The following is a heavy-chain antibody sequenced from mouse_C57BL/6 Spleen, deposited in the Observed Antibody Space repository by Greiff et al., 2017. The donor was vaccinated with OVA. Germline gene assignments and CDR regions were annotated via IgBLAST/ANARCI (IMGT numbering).Heavy chain of an antibody. D-gene: IGHD1-1*01. Sequence: QVQLQQSGAELVRPGSSVKLSCKASGYTFTSYWMDWVKQRPGQGLEWIGNIYPSDSETHYNQKFKDKATLTVDKSSSTAYMQLSSLTSEDSAVYYCARDYGSHFDYWGQGTTLTVSS. CDR2: IYPSDSET. J-gene: IGHJ2*01. CDR1: GYTFTSYW. CDR3: ARDYGSHFDY. V-gene: IGHV1-61*01.